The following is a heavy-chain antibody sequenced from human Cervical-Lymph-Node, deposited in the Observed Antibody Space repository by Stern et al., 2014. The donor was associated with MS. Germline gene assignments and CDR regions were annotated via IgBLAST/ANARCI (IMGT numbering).Heavy chain of an antibody. CDR3: ASEKCTSASCFLA. J-gene: IGHJ4*02. CDR2: ISSSGSTV. D-gene: IGHD2-8*02. CDR1: GFTFGADF. Sequence: VQLVESGGGLVKPGGSLRLSCAASGFTFGADFMKWIRQAPGKGLEWVSYISSSGSTVHYADSVKGRFTISRDNANNSLYLQMNSLRAEDTAVYYCASEKCTSASCFLAWGQGALVTVSS. V-gene: IGHV3-11*01.